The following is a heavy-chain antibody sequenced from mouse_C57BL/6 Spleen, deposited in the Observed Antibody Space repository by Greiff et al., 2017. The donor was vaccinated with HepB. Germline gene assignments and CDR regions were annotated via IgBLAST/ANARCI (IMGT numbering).Heavy chain of an antibody. J-gene: IGHJ2*01. CDR2: IHPNSGST. V-gene: IGHV1-64*01. D-gene: IGHD2-4*01. Sequence: QVQLKQPGAELVKPGASVKLSCKASGYTFTSYWMHWVKQRPGQGLEWIGMIHPNSGSTNYNEKFKSKATLTVDKSSSTAYMQLSSLTSEDSAVYYGARSWDYDKDYFDYWGQGTTLTVSS. CDR1: GYTFTSYW. CDR3: ARSWDYDKDYFDY.